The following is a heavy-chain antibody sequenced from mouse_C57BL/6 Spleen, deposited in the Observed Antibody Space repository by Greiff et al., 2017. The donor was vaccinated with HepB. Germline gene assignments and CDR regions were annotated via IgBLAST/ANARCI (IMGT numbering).Heavy chain of an antibody. Sequence: QVHVKQPGAELVKPGASEKMSCKASGYTFTSYWITWVKQRPGQGLEWIGDIYPGSGSTNYNEKFKSKATLTVDTSSSTAYMQLSSLTSEDSAVYYCARSGITTVVARAYWGQGTLVTVSA. CDR1: GYTFTSYW. CDR2: IYPGSGST. CDR3: ARSGITTVVARAY. D-gene: IGHD1-1*01. V-gene: IGHV1-55*01. J-gene: IGHJ3*01.